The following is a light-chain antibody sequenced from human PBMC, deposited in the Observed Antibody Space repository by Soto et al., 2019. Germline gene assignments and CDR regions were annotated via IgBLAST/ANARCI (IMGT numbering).Light chain of an antibody. CDR3: QQYGSSLDT. Sequence: EIVLTQSPGTLSLSPGERATLSCRASQSVSSSYLAWYQQKPGQAPRLLIYGASSRATGIPDRFSGSGSGTDFTLTISRLEPEDFALYYCQQYGSSLDTFGGGTKVEIK. CDR1: QSVSSSY. CDR2: GAS. V-gene: IGKV3-20*01. J-gene: IGKJ4*01.